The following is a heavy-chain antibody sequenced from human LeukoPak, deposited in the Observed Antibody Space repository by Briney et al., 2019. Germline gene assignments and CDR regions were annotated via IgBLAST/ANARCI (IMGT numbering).Heavy chain of an antibody. CDR2: INHSGRT. J-gene: IGHJ5*02. V-gene: IGHV4-34*01. CDR3: ARVGGSSWYSGLNWFDR. CDR1: GGSFSGYY. D-gene: IGHD6-13*01. Sequence: SETLSLTCAVYGGSFSGYYWSWIRQPPGRGGEWVGEINHSGRTNYNPSPKSGVTISVDTSKNQFSLKLSSVTAADSAVYYCARVGGSSWYSGLNWFDRWGQGTLVTVSS.